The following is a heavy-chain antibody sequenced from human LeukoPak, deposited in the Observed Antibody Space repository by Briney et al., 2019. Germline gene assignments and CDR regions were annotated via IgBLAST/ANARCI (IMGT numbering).Heavy chain of an antibody. CDR2: ISGTGGNT. J-gene: IGHJ6*02. D-gene: IGHD2-2*01. CDR3: AKSRGSSTSAYAMDV. CDR1: GFSFSSYA. V-gene: IGHV3-23*01. Sequence: AGSLRLSCAVSGFSFSSYAMSWVRQAPGKGLEWVSGISGTGGNTYYADSVKGRFTISRDNSKNTLYLQLNTLRAEDTAIYYCAKSRGSSTSAYAMDVWGQGTTVTVSS.